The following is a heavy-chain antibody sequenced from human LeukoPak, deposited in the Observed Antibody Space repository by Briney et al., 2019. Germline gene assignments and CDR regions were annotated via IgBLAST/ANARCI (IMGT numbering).Heavy chain of an antibody. Sequence: SETLSLTCTVSGGSISSSSYYWGWIRQPPGKGLEWIGSIYYSGSTYYNPSLKSRVTISVDTSKNQFSLKLSSVTAADTAVYYCARYSYGGMDVWGQGTTVTVS. J-gene: IGHJ6*02. CDR3: ARYSYGGMDV. CDR2: IYYSGST. D-gene: IGHD5-18*01. CDR1: GGSISSSSYY. V-gene: IGHV4-39*01.